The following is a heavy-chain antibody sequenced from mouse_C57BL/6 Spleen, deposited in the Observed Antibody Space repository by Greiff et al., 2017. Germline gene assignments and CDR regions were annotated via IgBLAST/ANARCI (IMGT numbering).Heavy chain of an antibody. J-gene: IGHJ4*01. CDR1: GYTFTSYA. CDR2: INAGGSYT. Sequence: EVQLLQSGGGLVKPGASLKLSCTASGYTFTSYAMSWVRQTPGQRLEWVGTINAGGSYTYYPDNVKGRFTMTRDKANNNLYLQMSDLKSEDTAMYYCARDGCGYAMDYWGQGTSVTVSS. V-gene: IGHV5-4*01. D-gene: IGHD3-3*01. CDR3: ARDGCGYAMDY.